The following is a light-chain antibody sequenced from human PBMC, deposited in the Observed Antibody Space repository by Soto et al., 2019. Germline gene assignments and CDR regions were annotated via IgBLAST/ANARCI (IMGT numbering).Light chain of an antibody. CDR1: SSDVGGYNY. J-gene: IGLJ3*02. CDR2: EVS. V-gene: IGLV2-14*01. Sequence: QSALTQPASVSGSPGQSITISCTGSSSDVGGYNYVSWYQQHPGKAPKLMIYEVSNRPSGISNRFSGSKSGNTASLTLSGLQAEDEADYYCSSYAGRYTRVFGGGTKLTVL. CDR3: SSYAGRYTRV.